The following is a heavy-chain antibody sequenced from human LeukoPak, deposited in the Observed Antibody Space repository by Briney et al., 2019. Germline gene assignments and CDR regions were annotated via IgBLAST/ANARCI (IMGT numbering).Heavy chain of an antibody. J-gene: IGHJ4*02. CDR1: GFTFRNYV. CDR2: TSSDLNVK. V-gene: IGHV3-30*18. CDR3: AKFYWDYISSFDY. D-gene: IGHD1-7*01. Sequence: PGGSLGLSCAASGFTFRNYVIHWVRQAPGKGLEWVAVTSSDLNVKLYADSVKGRFTISRDNSKNTLYLQMNSLRAEDTAVYYCAKFYWDYISSFDYWGQGTLSPSPQ.